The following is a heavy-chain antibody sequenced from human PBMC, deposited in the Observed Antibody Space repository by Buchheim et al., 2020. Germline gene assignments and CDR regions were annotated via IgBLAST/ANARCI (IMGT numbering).Heavy chain of an antibody. Sequence: QVQLQESGPGLVKPSETLSLTCTVSGGSISSYYWSWIRQPPGKGLEWIGYIYYSGSTNYNPSLKSRVTISVDTSKNQFSLKLSSVTAADTAVYYCARVLLGGSSTSLGKRHAYYFDYWGQGTL. CDR3: ARVLLGGSSTSLGKRHAYYFDY. J-gene: IGHJ4*02. D-gene: IGHD2-2*01. CDR1: GGSISSYY. CDR2: IYYSGST. V-gene: IGHV4-59*01.